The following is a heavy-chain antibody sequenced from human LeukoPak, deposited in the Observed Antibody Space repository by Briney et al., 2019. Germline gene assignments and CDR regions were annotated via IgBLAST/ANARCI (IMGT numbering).Heavy chain of an antibody. CDR1: GDSVSGYY. CDR2: IYYSGST. V-gene: IGHV4-59*02. J-gene: IGHJ6*03. CDR3: ARRDGYRDYYYMDV. Sequence: PSETLSLTCTVSGDSVSGYYWSWIRQPPGKGLEWIAYIYYSGSTNYNPSLKSRVTISVDTSKNQFSLKLSSVTAADTAVYYCARRDGYRDYYYMDVWGKGTKVTVSS. D-gene: IGHD5-24*01.